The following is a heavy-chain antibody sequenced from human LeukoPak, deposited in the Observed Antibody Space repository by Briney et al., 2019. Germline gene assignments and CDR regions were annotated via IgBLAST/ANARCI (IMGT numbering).Heavy chain of an antibody. J-gene: IGHJ4*02. CDR1: GFTFSTYW. Sequence: PGESLKISCKGSGFTFSTYWIGCVRQMPGKGLEWMGIIYPGDSDTRYSPPFRGQVTLSADKSISTAYLQWSSLTASDTAMYYCASDGHDSSGYYFDSWGQGTLVTVSS. V-gene: IGHV5-51*01. CDR2: IYPGDSDT. CDR3: ASDGHDSSGYYFDS. D-gene: IGHD3-22*01.